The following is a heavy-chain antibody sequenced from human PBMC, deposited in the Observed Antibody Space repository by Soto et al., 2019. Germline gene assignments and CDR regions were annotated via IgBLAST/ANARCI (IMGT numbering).Heavy chain of an antibody. CDR1: GFTFSTYW. CDR3: ATQDFRGTTGTT. J-gene: IGHJ4*02. V-gene: IGHV3-74*01. D-gene: IGHD1-1*01. CDR2: INSDASHT. Sequence: PGGSLRLSCAASGFTFSTYWMHWIRQVPGKGLEWVSRINSDASHTYYADSVKGRFTISRDNAKNTLYLQMNSLRVEDTAVYYCATQDFRGTTGTTWGQGTLVTVSS.